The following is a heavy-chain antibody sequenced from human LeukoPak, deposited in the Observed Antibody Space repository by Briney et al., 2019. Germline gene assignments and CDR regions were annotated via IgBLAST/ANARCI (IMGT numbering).Heavy chain of an antibody. CDR3: AKGRYYYDSSDAFDI. J-gene: IGHJ3*02. V-gene: IGHV3-23*01. D-gene: IGHD3-22*01. CDR1: GFPFSSYA. CDR2: ISGSGGST. Sequence: GGSLRLSCAASGFPFSSYAMSWVRQAPGKGLEWVSAISGSGGSTYSADSVKGRFTISRDNSKNTLFLQMNSLRAEDTAVYYCAKGRYYYDSSDAFDIWGQGTMVTVSS.